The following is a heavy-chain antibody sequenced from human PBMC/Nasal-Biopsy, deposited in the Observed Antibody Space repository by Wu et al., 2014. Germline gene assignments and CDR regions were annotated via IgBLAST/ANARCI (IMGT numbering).Heavy chain of an antibody. J-gene: IGHJ4*02. CDR2: KYYGGSA. CDR1: GGSINSGTFY. V-gene: IGHV4-31*03. Sequence: TLSLTCNVSGGSINSGTFYWSWVRHHPERGLEWIGYKYYGGSAYYHPSLHSRVSISLDTSKNQVSLKLTSVTAADTAVYYCGRDPGAWPLDHWGQGTLVTVSP. CDR3: GRDPGAWPLDH.